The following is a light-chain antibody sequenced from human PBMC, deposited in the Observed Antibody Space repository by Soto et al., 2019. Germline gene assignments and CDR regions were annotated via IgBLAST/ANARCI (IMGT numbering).Light chain of an antibody. CDR3: QQYGSPPLT. V-gene: IGKV3-20*01. J-gene: IGKJ4*01. Sequence: EIVLTQSPGTLSLSPGERATLSCRASQSVSSSYLAWYQQKPGQAPRLLIYGASSRATGIPDRFSGSGSGTDFTLTISRLEPEDFSVYYSQQYGSPPLTFGGGTKVEIK. CDR1: QSVSSSY. CDR2: GAS.